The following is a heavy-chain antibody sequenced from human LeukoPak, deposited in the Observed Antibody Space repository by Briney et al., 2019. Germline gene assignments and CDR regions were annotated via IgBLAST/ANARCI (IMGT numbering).Heavy chain of an antibody. CDR3: ARDHTAIYYGMDV. Sequence: GGSLRLSCAASGFTFSSYWMSWVRQAPGKGLEWVANIKQDGSEKYYVDSVKGRFTISRDNAKNSLYLQMNSLRAQDTAVYYCARDHTAIYYGMDVWGQGTTVTVSS. V-gene: IGHV3-7*01. CDR1: GFTFSSYW. CDR2: IKQDGSEK. J-gene: IGHJ6*02. D-gene: IGHD5-18*01.